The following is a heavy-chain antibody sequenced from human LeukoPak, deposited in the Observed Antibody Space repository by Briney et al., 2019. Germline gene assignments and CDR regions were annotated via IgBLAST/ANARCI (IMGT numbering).Heavy chain of an antibody. CDR3: ARDKDSITIFGVVRSFGNFDY. J-gene: IGHJ4*02. V-gene: IGHV1-69*13. CDR2: IIPIFGTA. D-gene: IGHD3-3*01. CDR1: GGTFSSYA. Sequence: GASVKVSCKASGGTFSSYAISWVRQAPGQGLEWMGGIIPIFGTANYAQKFQGRVTITADESTSTAYMELSSLRSEDTAVYYCARDKDSITIFGVVRSFGNFDYWGQGTLVTVSS.